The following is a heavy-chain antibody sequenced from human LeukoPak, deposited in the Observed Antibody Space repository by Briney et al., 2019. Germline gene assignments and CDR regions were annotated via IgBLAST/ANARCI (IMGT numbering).Heavy chain of an antibody. CDR2: INPNSGGT. CDR3: ASFFSCSGGSCYTDLLPKPIYFDY. CDR1: GYTFTGYY. Sequence: GASVKVSCKASGYTFTGYYMHWVRQAPGQGLEWMGRINPNSGGTNYAQKFQGRVTMTRYTSISTAYMELSRLRSDDTAVYYCASFFSCSGGSCYTDLLPKPIYFDYWGQGTLVTVSS. V-gene: IGHV1-2*06. J-gene: IGHJ4*02. D-gene: IGHD2-15*01.